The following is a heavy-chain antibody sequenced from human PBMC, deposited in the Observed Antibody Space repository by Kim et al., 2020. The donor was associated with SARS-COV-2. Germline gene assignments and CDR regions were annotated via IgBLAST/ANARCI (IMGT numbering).Heavy chain of an antibody. CDR1: GFTFSSYE. Sequence: GGSLRLSCAASGFTFSSYEMNWVRQAPGKGLEWVSYISSSCSIIYYADSVKGRSTISRYNAKNPLYLQMNSLKAEDTAVYYCARVIFGTLWYGMDVWGQGATGTVSS. D-gene: IGHD3-16*01. CDR2: ISSSCSII. J-gene: IGHJ6*02. CDR3: ARVIFGTLWYGMDV. V-gene: IGHV3-48*03.